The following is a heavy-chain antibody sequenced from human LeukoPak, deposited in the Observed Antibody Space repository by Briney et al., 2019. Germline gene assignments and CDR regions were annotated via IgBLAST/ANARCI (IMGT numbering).Heavy chain of an antibody. J-gene: IGHJ4*02. V-gene: IGHV4-59*01. CDR2: IYIKST. Sequence: SETLSLTCTVSGRSISTFSWSWIRQFPGKGLEWIGSIYIKSTNYNPSLKSRVAISVDTSKNQFSLRLDSVTTADTAVYYCARDTTVASGMQYWGQGTLVTVSS. CDR3: ARDTTVASGMQY. CDR1: GRSISTFS. D-gene: IGHD6-19*01.